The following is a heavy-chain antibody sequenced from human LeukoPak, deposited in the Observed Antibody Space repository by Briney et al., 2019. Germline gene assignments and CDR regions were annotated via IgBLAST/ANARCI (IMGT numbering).Heavy chain of an antibody. CDR1: GGSFTDYY. CDR2: IHHRAGA. J-gene: IGHJ3*02. CDR3: ARGQIGYAFHI. D-gene: IGHD3-22*01. Sequence: ETLSLTCAVYGGSFTDYYWSWIRHLPGKGLEWIGEIHHRAGANYNPSLWGRVTISADTSKNQFSLHLTSVTAADTATFYCARGQIGYAFHIWGRGTMVTVSS. V-gene: IGHV4-34*01.